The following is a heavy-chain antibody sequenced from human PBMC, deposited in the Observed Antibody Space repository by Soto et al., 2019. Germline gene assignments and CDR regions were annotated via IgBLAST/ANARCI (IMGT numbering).Heavy chain of an antibody. D-gene: IGHD6-19*01. CDR1: GYTFTSYY. J-gene: IGHJ3*02. CDR3: ARVALTTGIAVAGIAFDI. V-gene: IGHV1-46*01. CDR2: INPSGGST. Sequence: ASVKVSCKASGYTFTSYYMHWVRQAPGQGLEWMGIINPSGGSTSYPQKFQVRVTMTRDTSTSKVYMELSSLRSEDTAVYYCARVALTTGIAVAGIAFDIWGQGKMVTVSS.